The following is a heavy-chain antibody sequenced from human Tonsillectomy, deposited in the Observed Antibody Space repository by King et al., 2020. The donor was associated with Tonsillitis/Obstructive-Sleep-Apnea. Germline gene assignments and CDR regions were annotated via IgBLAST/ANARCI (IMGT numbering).Heavy chain of an antibody. V-gene: IGHV4-34*01. D-gene: IGHD3-3*01. J-gene: IGHJ3*02. Sequence: VQLQQWGAGLLKPSETLSLTCAVYGGSFSGYYWSWIRQPPGKGLEWIGEIDRSGSTNYNPSLKSRVTISADTSKTQFSLKLSSVTAADTAVYYCAREITTGAFDIWGQGTMVTVSS. CDR2: IDRSGST. CDR3: AREITTGAFDI. CDR1: GGSFSGYY.